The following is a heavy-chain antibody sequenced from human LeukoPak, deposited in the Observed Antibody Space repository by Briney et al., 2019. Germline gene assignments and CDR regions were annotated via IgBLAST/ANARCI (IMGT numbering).Heavy chain of an antibody. CDR3: ARDHCRGGSCPGY. D-gene: IGHD2-15*01. J-gene: IGHJ4*02. V-gene: IGHV1-46*01. Sequence: ASVNVSCKASGYTFTSYYMHWVRHPPGQGLEWMGIINHSGGSTSYAQKFQGRVTMTRDTSTSTVYMELSSLRSEDTAVYYCARDHCRGGSCPGYWGQGTLVTVSS. CDR2: INHSGGST. CDR1: GYTFTSYY.